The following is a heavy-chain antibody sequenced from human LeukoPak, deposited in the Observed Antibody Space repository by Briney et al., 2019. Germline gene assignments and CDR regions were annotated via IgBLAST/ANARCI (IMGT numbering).Heavy chain of an antibody. V-gene: IGHV3-23*01. D-gene: IGHD3-3*01. Sequence: QPGGSLRLSCAASGFNFSSYAMSWARQAPGKGLEWVSGIRGSGGTTYYADSVKGRFTISRDNSKNTLFVQMNSLRAEDTAVYYCAKARDYDFWSGFDSWGQGTLVTVSS. CDR1: GFNFSSYA. CDR3: AKARDYDFWSGFDS. CDR2: IRGSGGTT. J-gene: IGHJ4*02.